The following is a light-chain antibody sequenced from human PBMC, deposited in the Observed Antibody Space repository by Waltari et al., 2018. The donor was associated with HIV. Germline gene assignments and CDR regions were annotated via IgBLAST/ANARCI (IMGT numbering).Light chain of an antibody. CDR1: SGDVGGYNY. CDR2: DVN. V-gene: IGLV2-11*01. J-gene: IGLJ1*01. CDR3: CSYAASLYV. Sequence: QSALTQPRSVSGSPGQSVTISCTGTSGDVGGYNYVSWYQQHPDKAPKLMIYDVNERPSGVPDRFSGSKSGNTASLTISGLQAEDEADYYCCSYAASLYVFGTGTKVTVL.